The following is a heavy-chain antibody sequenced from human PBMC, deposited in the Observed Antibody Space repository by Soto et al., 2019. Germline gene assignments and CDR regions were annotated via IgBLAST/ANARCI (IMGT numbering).Heavy chain of an antibody. D-gene: IGHD6-13*01. Sequence: PGGSLRLSCTASGFTFSDYYMSWIRRAPGKGLEWVSYISSGSGYTDYADSVKGRFTISRDNSKNTLYLQMNSLRAEDTAVYYCARDPDPIAAAIDYWGQGTLVTVSS. V-gene: IGHV3-11*06. CDR2: ISSGSGYT. J-gene: IGHJ4*02. CDR1: GFTFSDYY. CDR3: ARDPDPIAAAIDY.